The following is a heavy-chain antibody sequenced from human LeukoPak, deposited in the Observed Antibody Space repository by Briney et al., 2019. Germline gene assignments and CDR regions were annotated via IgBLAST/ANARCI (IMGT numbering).Heavy chain of an antibody. D-gene: IGHD6-13*01. V-gene: IGHV4-59*01. J-gene: IGHJ6*02. CDR3: ARGITSSSWTYGMDV. CDR2: IYYSGST. Sequence: PSETLSLTCTVSGGSISNYYWSWIRQPPGKGLEWIGYIYYSGSTNYNPSLKSRVTISVDTSKNQFSLKLSSVTAADTAVYYCARGITSSSWTYGMDVWGQGTTVTVSS. CDR1: GGSISNYY.